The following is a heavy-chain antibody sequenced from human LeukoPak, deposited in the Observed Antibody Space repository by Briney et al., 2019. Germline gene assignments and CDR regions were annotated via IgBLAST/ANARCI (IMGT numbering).Heavy chain of an antibody. CDR2: INPSGGST. CDR3: ARDGEPHYYDSSGKHIDY. J-gene: IGHJ4*02. Sequence: ASVKVSCKASGYTFTSYYMHWVRRAPGQGLEWMGIINPSGGSTSYAQKFQGRVTMTRDTSTSTVYMELSSLRSEDTAVYYCARDGEPHYYDSSGKHIDYWGQGTLVTVSS. V-gene: IGHV1-46*01. D-gene: IGHD3-22*01. CDR1: GYTFTSYY.